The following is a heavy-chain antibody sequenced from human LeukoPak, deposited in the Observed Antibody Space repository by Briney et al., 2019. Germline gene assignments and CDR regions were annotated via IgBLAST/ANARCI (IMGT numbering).Heavy chain of an antibody. CDR1: GYTFTGYY. CDR2: IIPILGIA. CDR3: ARAYYYDSSGYAYPFDY. Sequence: SVKVSCKASGYTFTGYYMHWVRQAPGQGLEWMGRIIPILGIANYAQKFQGRVTITADKSTSTAYMELSSLRSEDTAVYYCARAYYYDSSGYAYPFDYWGQGTLVTVSS. V-gene: IGHV1-69*04. J-gene: IGHJ4*02. D-gene: IGHD3-22*01.